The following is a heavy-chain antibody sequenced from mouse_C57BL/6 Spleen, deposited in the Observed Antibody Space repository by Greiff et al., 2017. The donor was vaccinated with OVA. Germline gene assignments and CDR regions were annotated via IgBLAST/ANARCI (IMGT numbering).Heavy chain of an antibody. J-gene: IGHJ4*01. CDR3: ARKEDYGSSYAMDY. V-gene: IGHV1-39*01. Sequence: EVKLQESGPELVKPGASVKISCKASGYSFTDYNMNWVKQSNGKSLEWIGVINPNYGTTSYNQKFKGKATLTVDQSSSTAYMQLNSLTSEDSAVYYCARKEDYGSSYAMDYWGQGTSVTVSS. CDR2: INPNYGTT. D-gene: IGHD1-1*01. CDR1: GYSFTDYN.